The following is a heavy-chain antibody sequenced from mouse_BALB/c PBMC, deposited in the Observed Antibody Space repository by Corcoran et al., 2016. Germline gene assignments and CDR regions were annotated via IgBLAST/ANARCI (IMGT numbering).Heavy chain of an antibody. CDR1: GYTFTNYG. Sequence: QIQVVQSGPVLKKPGETVKISCKASGYTFTNYGMNWVKQAPGKGLKWMGWINTYTGEPTYADDFKGRFAFSLETSASTAYLQINNLKNEDMATYFCERSGSSYGWYFDVWGAGTTVTVSS. D-gene: IGHD1-1*01. CDR3: ERSGSSYGWYFDV. J-gene: IGHJ1*01. V-gene: IGHV9-1*02. CDR2: INTYTGEP.